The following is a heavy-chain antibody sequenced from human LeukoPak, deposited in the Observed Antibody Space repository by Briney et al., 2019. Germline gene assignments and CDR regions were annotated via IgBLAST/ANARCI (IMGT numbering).Heavy chain of an antibody. V-gene: IGHV4-59*10. J-gene: IGHJ6*03. CDR3: AGIKRGGGCRGCYYYYHMDV. CDR1: GGSFSGYY. D-gene: IGHD2-15*01. Sequence: SETLSLTCAVYGGSFSGYYWSWIRQPAGKGLEWIGRIYTTGSTNYNPSLKSRLTISVDTSKNQFSLKLRSVTAADTAVYYCAGIKRGGGCRGCYYYYHMDVWGKGTTVTISS. CDR2: IYTTGST.